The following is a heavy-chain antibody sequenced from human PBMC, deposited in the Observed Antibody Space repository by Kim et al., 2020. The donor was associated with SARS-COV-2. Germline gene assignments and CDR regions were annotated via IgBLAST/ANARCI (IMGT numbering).Heavy chain of an antibody. V-gene: IGHV1-3*01. Sequence: ASVKVSCKASGYTFTSYAMHWVRQAPGQRLEWMGWINAGNGNTKYSQKFQGRVTITRDTSASTAYMELSSLRSEDTAVYYCARLGKYCSSTSCYQIDPWGQGTLVTVSS. J-gene: IGHJ5*02. CDR2: INAGNGNT. D-gene: IGHD2-2*01. CDR1: GYTFTSYA. CDR3: ARLGKYCSSTSCYQIDP.